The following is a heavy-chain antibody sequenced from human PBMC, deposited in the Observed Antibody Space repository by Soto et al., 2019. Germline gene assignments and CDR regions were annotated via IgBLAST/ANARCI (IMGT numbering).Heavy chain of an antibody. CDR3: ASEAAYALDFDF. D-gene: IGHD4-17*01. Sequence: QVQLVQSGAEVKQPGASLKVSCKTSGYTFSNYFMHWVRQAPGHGPDWMGWINPNSGGTGFAQKFQGRVTMTRDTHISTAYMELSRLTSEDTAVYYCASEAAYALDFDFWGEGTLVTVSS. J-gene: IGHJ4*02. CDR1: GYTFSNYF. V-gene: IGHV1-2*02. CDR2: INPNSGGT.